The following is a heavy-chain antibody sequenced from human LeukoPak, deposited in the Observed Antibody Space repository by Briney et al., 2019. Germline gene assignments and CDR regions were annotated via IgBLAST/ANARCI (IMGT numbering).Heavy chain of an antibody. Sequence: PGGSLRLSCAASGFTFSSYAMSWVRQAPAKGREWVSGISGSGGSTYYADSVKGRFTISRDNSKNRLYLQMNSLRAEDTAVYYCAKRPRGNYLDPFDYWGQGTLVTVSS. J-gene: IGHJ4*02. CDR3: AKRPRGNYLDPFDY. V-gene: IGHV3-23*01. CDR1: GFTFSSYA. CDR2: ISGSGGST. D-gene: IGHD3-10*01.